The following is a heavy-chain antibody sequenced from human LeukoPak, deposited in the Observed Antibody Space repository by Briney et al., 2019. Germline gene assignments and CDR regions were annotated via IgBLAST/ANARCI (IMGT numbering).Heavy chain of an antibody. CDR2: ISSSSSYI. J-gene: IGHJ2*01. Sequence: GGSLRLSCAASGFTFSSYSMNWVRQAPGKGLEWVSSISSSSSYIYYADSVKGRFTISRDNAKNSLYPQMNSLRAEDTAVYYCARDKLDYSNLDWYFDLWGRGTLVTVSS. D-gene: IGHD4-11*01. V-gene: IGHV3-21*01. CDR3: ARDKLDYSNLDWYFDL. CDR1: GFTFSSYS.